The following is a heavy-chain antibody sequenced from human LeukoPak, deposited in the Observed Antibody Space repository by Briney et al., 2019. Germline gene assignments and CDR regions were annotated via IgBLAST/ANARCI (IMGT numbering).Heavy chain of an antibody. CDR3: ARVHFTGCFDY. J-gene: IGHJ4*02. Sequence: ASVKVSCKASEYTFTDYYIHWMRQAPGQGLEWMGWINPNSGDTNYAQKFQGRVTLTRDTSITTVYMELSRLTSDDTAVYYCARVHFTGCFDYWGQGTLVTVS. D-gene: IGHD2-8*02. CDR2: INPNSGDT. V-gene: IGHV1-2*02. CDR1: EYTFTDYY.